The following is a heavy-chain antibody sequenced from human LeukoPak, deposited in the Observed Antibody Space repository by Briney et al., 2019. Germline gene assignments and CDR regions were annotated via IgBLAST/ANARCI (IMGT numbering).Heavy chain of an antibody. CDR1: GFTFSSYA. CDR3: VKVRITVTKSGCDY. CDR2: ISSNGGST. Sequence: GGSLRLSCSASGFTFSSYAMHWVRQAPGKGLEYVSAISSNGGSTYYADSVKGRFTISRDNSKNTLYLQMSSLRAEDTAVYYCVKVRITVTKSGCDYWGQGTLVTVSS. V-gene: IGHV3-64D*06. D-gene: IGHD4-17*01. J-gene: IGHJ4*02.